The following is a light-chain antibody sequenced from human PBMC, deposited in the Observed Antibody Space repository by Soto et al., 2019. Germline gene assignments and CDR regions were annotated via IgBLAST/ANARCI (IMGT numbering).Light chain of an antibody. Sequence: EIVLTQSPGTLYLSPGERDTLSCRASQSVSSSYVAWYQLKPGPAPRLFIYGASSRATGIPDRFSGSGSGTVFTLSISRLEPEDFAVYYCQRYGSSPPSFGGGTKVEIK. CDR3: QRYGSSPPS. CDR1: QSVSSSY. CDR2: GAS. V-gene: IGKV3-20*01. J-gene: IGKJ4*02.